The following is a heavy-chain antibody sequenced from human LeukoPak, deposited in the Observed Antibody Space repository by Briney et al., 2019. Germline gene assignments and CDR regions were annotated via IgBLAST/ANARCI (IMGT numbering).Heavy chain of an antibody. J-gene: IGHJ4*02. V-gene: IGHV4-59*01. CDR3: ARGVYIAAAQYGY. Sequence: SETLSLTCTVSGGSISSYYWSWIRQPPGKGLEWIGYIYYSGTTDYNPSLKSRVTISVDTSKNQFSLKLSSVTTADTAVYYCARGVYIAAAQYGYWGQGTLVTVSS. CDR1: GGSISSYY. D-gene: IGHD6-13*01. CDR2: IYYSGTT.